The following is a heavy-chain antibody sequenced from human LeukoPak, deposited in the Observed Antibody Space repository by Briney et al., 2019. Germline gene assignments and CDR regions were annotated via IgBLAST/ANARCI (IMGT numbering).Heavy chain of an antibody. CDR3: ARVRWLQYDYDAFDF. Sequence: GASVKVSCKGSNYTFTSYPINWVRQAPGQGLEWMGSINTKTAKSTYARGFTGRFLFSLDTSVSTAYLQISSLTAEDTALYYCARVRWLQYDYDAFDFWGQGTVSPFLQ. V-gene: IGHV7-4-1*02. CDR2: INTKTAKS. D-gene: IGHD5-24*01. CDR1: NYTFTSYP. J-gene: IGHJ3*01.